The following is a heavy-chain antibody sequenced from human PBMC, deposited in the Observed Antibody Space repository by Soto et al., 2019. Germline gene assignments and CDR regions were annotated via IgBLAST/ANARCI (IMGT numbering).Heavy chain of an antibody. CDR2: IRSNSYGGTR. V-gene: IGHV3-49*03. J-gene: IGHJ4*02. Sequence: PGGSLRLSCTASGFTFGDYAMSWFRQAPGQGLEWVGLIRSNSYGGTREYAASVKGRFTISRDDTTKIAYLEMNSLKTEDTAVYYCSRRYWYSSGWRFDYWGLGTLVTVSS. CDR3: SRRYWYSSGWRFDY. CDR1: GFTFGDYA. D-gene: IGHD6-19*01.